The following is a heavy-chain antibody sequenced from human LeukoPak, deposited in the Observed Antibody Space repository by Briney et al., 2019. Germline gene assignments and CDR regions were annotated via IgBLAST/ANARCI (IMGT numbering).Heavy chain of an antibody. Sequence: ASVKVSCKASGYTFTGYYMHWVRQAPGQGLEWMGWINPNSGGTNYAQKFQGRVTMTRDTSISTAYMELSRLRSDDTAVYYCARVLANRLELRSLDYWGQGTLVTVSS. V-gene: IGHV1-2*02. CDR3: ARVLANRLELRSLDY. CDR1: GYTFTGYY. D-gene: IGHD1-7*01. CDR2: INPNSGGT. J-gene: IGHJ4*02.